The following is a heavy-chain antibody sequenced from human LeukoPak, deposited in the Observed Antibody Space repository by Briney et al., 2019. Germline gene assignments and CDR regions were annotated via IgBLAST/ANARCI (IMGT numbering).Heavy chain of an antibody. CDR3: AREGRDGYNYYFDY. V-gene: IGHV3-11*01. CDR2: VSSSGSTI. Sequence: PGGSLRLSCSASGFTVSSNYMSWIRQAPGKGLEWVSYVSSSGSTIYYADSVKGRFTIPRDNAKNSLYLQMNSLRAEDTAVYYCAREGRDGYNYYFDYWGQGTLVTVSS. D-gene: IGHD5-24*01. J-gene: IGHJ4*02. CDR1: GFTVSSNY.